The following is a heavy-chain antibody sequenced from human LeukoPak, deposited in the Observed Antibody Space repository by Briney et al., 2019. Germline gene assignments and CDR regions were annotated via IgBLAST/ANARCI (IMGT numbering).Heavy chain of an antibody. J-gene: IGHJ4*02. V-gene: IGHV3-30*18. Sequence: PGRSLRLSCAASGFTFSSYGMHWVRQAPGKGLEWVAVISYDGSNKYYADSVKGRFTISRDNSKNTLYLQMNSLRAEDTAVYYCAKPYGDPDYWGQGTLVTVSS. CDR1: GFTFSSYG. CDR3: AKPYGDPDY. D-gene: IGHD4-17*01. CDR2: ISYDGSNK.